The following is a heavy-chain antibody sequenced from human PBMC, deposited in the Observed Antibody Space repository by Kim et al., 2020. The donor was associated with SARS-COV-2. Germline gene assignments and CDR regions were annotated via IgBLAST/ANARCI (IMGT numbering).Heavy chain of an antibody. Sequence: GGSLRLSCATSGFTFSAYDMNWVRQAPGKGLEWLSFITKSSTTIYYADSVEGRFTISRDNAKNSLFLQMNSLRDEDTAFYYCVRDRMGGAFDMWGQGTMV. CDR3: VRDRMGGAFDM. J-gene: IGHJ3*02. V-gene: IGHV3-48*02. CDR2: ITKSSTTI. D-gene: IGHD3-16*01. CDR1: GFTFSAYD.